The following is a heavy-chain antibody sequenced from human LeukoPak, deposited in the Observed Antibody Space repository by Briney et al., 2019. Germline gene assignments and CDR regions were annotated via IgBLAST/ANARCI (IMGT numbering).Heavy chain of an antibody. Sequence: SETLSLTCTVSGGSISSYYWSWIRQPPGKGLEWIGYIYYSGSTNYNPSLKSRVTISVDTSKNQFSLKLSSVTAADTAVYYCAKDPRSRYSSSWYRDYWGQGTLVTVSS. V-gene: IGHV4-59*01. D-gene: IGHD6-13*01. CDR2: IYYSGST. CDR3: AKDPRSRYSSSWYRDY. CDR1: GGSISSYY. J-gene: IGHJ4*02.